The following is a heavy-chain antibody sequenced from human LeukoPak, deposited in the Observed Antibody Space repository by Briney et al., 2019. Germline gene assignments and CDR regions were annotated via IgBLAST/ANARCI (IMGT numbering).Heavy chain of an antibody. V-gene: IGHV4-39*01. Sequence: SETLSLTCIVSGGSIHSSSDYWGWIRQPPGKGLEWIGTIYYTGRTYYNPSLQSRVTISVDTSKNQFSLKLSSVTAADTAVYYCARPVPSRLGWFDPWGQGTLVTVSS. CDR3: ARPVPSRLGWFDP. J-gene: IGHJ5*02. CDR1: GGSIHSSSDY. D-gene: IGHD1-1*01. CDR2: IYYTGRT.